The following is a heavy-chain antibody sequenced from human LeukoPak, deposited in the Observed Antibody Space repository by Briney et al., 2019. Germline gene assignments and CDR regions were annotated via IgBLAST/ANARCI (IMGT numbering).Heavy chain of an antibody. Sequence: RTGGSLRLSCAASGFTFSSYEMNWVRQAPGKRLEWVSYISSSGSTIYYADSVKGRFTISRDNAKNSLYLQMNSLRAEDTAVYYCARVSPSYLWFGESSTFDPWGQGTLVTVSS. CDR2: ISSSGSTI. D-gene: IGHD3-10*01. V-gene: IGHV3-48*03. CDR1: GFTFSSYE. J-gene: IGHJ5*02. CDR3: ARVSPSYLWFGESSTFDP.